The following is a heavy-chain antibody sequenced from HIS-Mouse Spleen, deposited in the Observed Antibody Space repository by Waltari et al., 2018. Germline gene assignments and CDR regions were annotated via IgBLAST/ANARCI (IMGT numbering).Heavy chain of an antibody. CDR1: GFTFSRYS. CDR3: ARRLLTGDAFDI. J-gene: IGHJ3*02. Sequence: EVQLVQSGGGLVKPGGSLRLSCAASGFTFSRYSMTWVRQAPGKGLEWVSSISSSSSYIYYADSVKGRFTISRDNAKNSLYLQMNSLRAEDTAVYYCARRLLTGDAFDIWGQGTMVTVSS. D-gene: IGHD7-27*01. CDR2: ISSSSSYI. V-gene: IGHV3-21*01.